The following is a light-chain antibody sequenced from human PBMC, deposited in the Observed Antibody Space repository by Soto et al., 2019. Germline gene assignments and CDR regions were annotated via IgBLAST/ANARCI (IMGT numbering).Light chain of an antibody. CDR1: SSNIGSNS. V-gene: IGLV1-44*01. J-gene: IGLJ1*01. CDR2: SND. Sequence: QSVLTQPPSASGTPGQRVTISCSGSSSNIGSNSVNWYQQLPGTAHKLLIYSNDRRPSGVPDRFSGSKSGTSASLAISGLQSEDESDYYCAAWDDSLNGYVFGPGTKVTVL. CDR3: AAWDDSLNGYV.